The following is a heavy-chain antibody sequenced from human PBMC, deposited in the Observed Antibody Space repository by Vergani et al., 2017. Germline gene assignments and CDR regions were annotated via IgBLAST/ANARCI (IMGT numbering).Heavy chain of an antibody. J-gene: IGHJ5*02. V-gene: IGHV4-34*01. CDR2: INHSGST. CDR1: GGSFSSYY. Sequence: QVQLQQWGAGLLKPSETLSLTCAVYGGSFSSYYWSWIRQPPGKGLEWIGEINHSGSTNYNPSLKSRVTISVDTSKNQFSLKLSSVTAADTAVYYCARDRDLYCRSTTSCHNWFDPWGQGSLVTVSS. CDR3: ARDRDLYCRSTTSCHNWFDP. D-gene: IGHD2/OR15-2a*01.